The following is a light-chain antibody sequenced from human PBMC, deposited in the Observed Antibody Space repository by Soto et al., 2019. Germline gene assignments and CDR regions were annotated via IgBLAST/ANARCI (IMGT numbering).Light chain of an antibody. J-gene: IGKJ1*01. V-gene: IGKV3-15*01. Sequence: EIVMTQSPATLSVSPGERATLSCRASQSVSNNIAWYQQRPGQAPRLLIYGASTRATGIPARFSGSESGTEFTLTISSLQSEDCAVYYCQQYNDWPSWTFGQGTKVEI. CDR3: QQYNDWPSWT. CDR2: GAS. CDR1: QSVSNN.